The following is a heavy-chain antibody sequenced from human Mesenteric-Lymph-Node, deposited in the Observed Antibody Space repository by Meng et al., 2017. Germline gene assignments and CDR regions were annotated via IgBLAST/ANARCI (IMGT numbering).Heavy chain of an antibody. V-gene: IGHV4-34*01. CDR2: INHSGST. CDR3: ARGPHPHGDP. J-gene: IGHJ5*02. CDR1: GESFSGYY. Sequence: QVQLVQWGAGWMKPSATLSVSCVVYGESFSGYYWSWIRQAPGKGLEWIGEINHSGSTNYNPSLKSRVTTSVDTSKNQFSLKLSSVTAADTAVYYCARGPHPHGDPWGQGTLVTVSS.